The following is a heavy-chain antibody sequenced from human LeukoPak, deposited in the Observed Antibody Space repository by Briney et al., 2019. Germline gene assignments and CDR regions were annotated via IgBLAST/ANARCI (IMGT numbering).Heavy chain of an antibody. CDR1: GYTFTGYY. J-gene: IGHJ4*02. V-gene: IGHV1-2*02. CDR2: INPNSGGT. Sequence: ASVKVSCKASGYTFTGYYMHWVRQAPGQGLEWMGWINPNSGGTNYAQKFQGRVTMTRDTSISTAYMELSRLRSDDTAVYYCAREIGDSSGYFPHFDYWGQGTLATVSS. CDR3: AREIGDSSGYFPHFDY. D-gene: IGHD3-22*01.